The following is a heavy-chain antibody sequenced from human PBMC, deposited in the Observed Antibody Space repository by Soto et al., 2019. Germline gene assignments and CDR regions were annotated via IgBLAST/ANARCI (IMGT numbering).Heavy chain of an antibody. Sequence: EMQLLVSGGGLAQPGGSLRLSCAASGFGFSSYAMSWVRQAPGKGLEWVSGITPGGGTTNYADSVKGRFTISRDNSNNTLYLDTNSLRVEDTAIYYCAKDRGGEFTSSRYFDYWGQGTLVTVSS. D-gene: IGHD3-16*01. V-gene: IGHV3-23*01. J-gene: IGHJ4*02. CDR3: AKDRGGEFTSSRYFDY. CDR2: ITPGGGTT. CDR1: GFGFSSYA.